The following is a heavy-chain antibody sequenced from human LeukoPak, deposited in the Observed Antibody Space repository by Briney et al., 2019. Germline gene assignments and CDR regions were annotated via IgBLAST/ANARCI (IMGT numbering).Heavy chain of an antibody. CDR1: GFTFSSYA. CDR3: ARDGGTMVPYYYYGMDV. D-gene: IGHD3-10*01. CDR2: ISSNGGST. Sequence: QAGGSLRLSCAASGFTFSSYAMHWVRQAPGKGLEYVSAISSNGGSTYYANSVKGRFTISRDNSKNTLYLQMGSLRAEDMAVYYCARDGGTMVPYYYYGMDVWGQGTTVTVSS. J-gene: IGHJ6*02. V-gene: IGHV3-64*01.